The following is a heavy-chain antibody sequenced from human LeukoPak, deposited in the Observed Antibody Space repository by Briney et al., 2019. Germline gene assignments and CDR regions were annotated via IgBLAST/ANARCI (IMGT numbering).Heavy chain of an antibody. Sequence: GASVKVSCKASGGTFSSYAISWVRQAPGQGLEWMGGIIPILGTANYAQKFQGRVTITADESTSTAYMELSSLRSENTAVYYCARGPPSIAARPAYYFDYWGQGTLVTVSS. CDR2: IIPILGTA. D-gene: IGHD6-6*01. CDR3: ARGPPSIAARPAYYFDY. J-gene: IGHJ4*02. V-gene: IGHV1-69*13. CDR1: GGTFSSYA.